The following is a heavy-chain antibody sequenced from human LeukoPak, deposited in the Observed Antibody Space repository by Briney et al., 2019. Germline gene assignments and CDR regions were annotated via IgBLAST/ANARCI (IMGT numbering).Heavy chain of an antibody. J-gene: IGHJ4*02. CDR1: DYTFTNYG. D-gene: IGHD4-17*01. V-gene: IGHV1-18*01. Sequence: ASVKVSCKASDYTFTNYGVSWVRQAPGQGLEWMGWISAYNGKTYYAQKFQGRVTVTTDTSTSTAYMDLRSLRSEDTAVYYCARGTTVTNELDYWGQGTLVPVSS. CDR2: ISAYNGKT. CDR3: ARGTTVTNELDY.